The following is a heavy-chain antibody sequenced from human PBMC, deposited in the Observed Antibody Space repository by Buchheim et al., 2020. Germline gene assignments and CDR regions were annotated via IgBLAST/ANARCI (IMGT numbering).Heavy chain of an antibody. CDR1: GFTFSSYG. CDR2: ISYDGSNK. D-gene: IGHD5-18*01. V-gene: IGHV3-30*03. CDR3: ARDGGYSYGFDP. J-gene: IGHJ5*02. Sequence: QVQLVESGGGVVQPGRSLRLSCAASGFTFSSYGMHWVRQAPGKGLEWVAVISYDGSNKYYADSVKGRFTISRDNSKNTLYLQMNSLRAEDTAVYYCARDGGYSYGFDPWGQGTL.